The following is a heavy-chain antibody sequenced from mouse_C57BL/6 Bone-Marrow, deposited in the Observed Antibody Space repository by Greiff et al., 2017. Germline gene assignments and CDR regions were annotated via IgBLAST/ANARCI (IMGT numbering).Heavy chain of an antibody. D-gene: IGHD2-1*01. CDR1: GYAFSSSW. CDR3: ATPVPGNPLWYFDV. J-gene: IGHJ1*03. Sequence: VHVKQSGPELVKPGASVKISCKASGYAFSSSWMNWVKQRPGKGLEWIGRIYPGDGDTNYNGKFKGKATLTADKSSSTAYMQLSSLTSEDSAVYFCATPVPGNPLWYFDVWGTGTTVTVSS. V-gene: IGHV1-82*01. CDR2: IYPGDGDT.